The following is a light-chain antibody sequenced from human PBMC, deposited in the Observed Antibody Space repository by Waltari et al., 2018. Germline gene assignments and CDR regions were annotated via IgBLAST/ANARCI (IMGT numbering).Light chain of an antibody. CDR3: AAWDDSLNAPEV. Sequence: QSVLTQPPSASGTPGQRVTISCSGSSSNIGSNTVNWYQQLPGTAPKLLIYSNNQRPYGVPDRFSGSKSGTSASLAISGLQSEDEADYYCAAWDDSLNAPEVCGGGTKLTVL. J-gene: IGLJ3*02. CDR1: SSNIGSNT. V-gene: IGLV1-44*01. CDR2: SNN.